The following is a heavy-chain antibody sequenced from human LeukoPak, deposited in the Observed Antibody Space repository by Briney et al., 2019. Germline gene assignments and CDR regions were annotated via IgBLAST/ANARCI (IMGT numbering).Heavy chain of an antibody. D-gene: IGHD1-26*01. CDR1: GFTFSDYS. Sequence: GGSLRLSCAASGFTFSDYSMNWVRQAPGEGLEWVSSIIRNSRHVYYGGSVWGRVTISRDNARNTLFMGMNTLRAEDTAVYYSLRDFMAMGVTTAYLHYSGQGTLVT. CDR3: LRDFMAMGVTTAYLHY. J-gene: IGHJ4*02. CDR2: IIRNSRHV. V-gene: IGHV3-21*03.